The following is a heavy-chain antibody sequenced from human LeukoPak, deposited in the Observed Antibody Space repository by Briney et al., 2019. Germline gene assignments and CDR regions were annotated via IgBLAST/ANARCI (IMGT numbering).Heavy chain of an antibody. CDR2: MSYDGNNK. D-gene: IGHD3-16*01. CDR1: GFTFSHYS. J-gene: IGHJ4*02. V-gene: IGHV3-30-3*01. CDR3: ARTSGVRVQLWTELDY. Sequence: GGSLRLSCAASGFTFSHYSMHWVRQAPGKGLEWVAVMSYDGNNKYYADSVKGRFTVSRDNSKNTLYLQMNSLRVEDMAVYYCARTSGVRVQLWTELDYWGQGTLVTVSS.